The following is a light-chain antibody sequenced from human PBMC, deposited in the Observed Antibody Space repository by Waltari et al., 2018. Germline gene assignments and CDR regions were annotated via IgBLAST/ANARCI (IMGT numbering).Light chain of an antibody. Sequence: SALTQPASVSGSPGQSITISCTGTSSEVGGYNYVSWYQQHPGKAPKFMIYDVSQRPSGVSNRFSGSKSGNTASLTISGLQAEDEADYYCSSYTSNNIWVFGGGTKLTVL. CDR1: SSEVGGYNY. CDR3: SSYTSNNIWV. V-gene: IGLV2-14*01. J-gene: IGLJ3*02. CDR2: DVS.